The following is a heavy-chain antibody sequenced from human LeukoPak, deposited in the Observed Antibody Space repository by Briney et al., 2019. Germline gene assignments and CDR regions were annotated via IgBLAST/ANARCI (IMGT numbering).Heavy chain of an antibody. CDR3: ARGPLAARRDFDY. Sequence: GGSLRLSCAASGFTFSSYSMNWVRQAPGKGLEWVSSISSSSSYIYYADSVKGRFTISRDNAKNSLYLQMNSLRAEDTAVYYCARGPLAARRDFDYWGQGTLVTVSS. J-gene: IGHJ4*02. D-gene: IGHD6-6*01. V-gene: IGHV3-21*01. CDR2: ISSSSSYI. CDR1: GFTFSSYS.